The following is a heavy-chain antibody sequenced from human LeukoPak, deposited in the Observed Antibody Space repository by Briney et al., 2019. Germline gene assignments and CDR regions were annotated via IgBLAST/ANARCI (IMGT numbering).Heavy chain of an antibody. D-gene: IGHD3-9*01. CDR3: ARDLPDILTGYASAFDI. J-gene: IGHJ3*02. CDR1: GYTFTGYY. V-gene: IGHV1-2*02. Sequence: ASVKVSCKASGYTFTGYYMHWVRQAPGQGLEWMGWINPNSGGTNYAQKFQGRVTMTRDTSISTAYMELSRLRSDDTAVYYCARDLPDILTGYASAFDIWGQGTMVTVSS. CDR2: INPNSGGT.